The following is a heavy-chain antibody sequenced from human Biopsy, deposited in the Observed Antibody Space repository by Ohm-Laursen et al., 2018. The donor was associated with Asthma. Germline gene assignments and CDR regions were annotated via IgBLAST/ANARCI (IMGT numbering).Heavy chain of an antibody. V-gene: IGHV3-30*03. J-gene: IGHJ4*02. Sequence: SLRLSCAASVLTFSSYGMVWVRLAPGKGLEWVALISNDGANKFYADSVQGRFTISRDNSKNTLYLQMHSLKIEDTAVYFCARQVKSTVFGVSYKKFDFWGQGTLVAVS. CDR1: VLTFSSYG. D-gene: IGHD3-3*01. CDR2: ISNDGANK. CDR3: ARQVKSTVFGVSYKKFDF.